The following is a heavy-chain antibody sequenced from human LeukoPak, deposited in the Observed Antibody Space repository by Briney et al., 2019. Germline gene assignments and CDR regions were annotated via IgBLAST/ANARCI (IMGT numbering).Heavy chain of an antibody. CDR2: ISSSSSYI. J-gene: IGHJ6*03. CDR1: GFTFRGYS. CDR3: AKYPGGYYDFWSAYYSVDYYYYVDV. Sequence: PGGSLRLSCAASGFTFRGYSMNWVRQAPGKGLQWVSSISSSSSYIYYADSVKGRFTISRDNSKNTLYLQMNSLRAEDTAVYYCAKYPGGYYDFWSAYYSVDYYYYVDVWGKGTTVTVSS. D-gene: IGHD3-3*01. V-gene: IGHV3-21*04.